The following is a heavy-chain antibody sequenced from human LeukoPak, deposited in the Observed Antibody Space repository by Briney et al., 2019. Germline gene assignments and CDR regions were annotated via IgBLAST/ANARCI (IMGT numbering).Heavy chain of an antibody. CDR2: ISSSGSST. V-gene: IGHV3-48*01. J-gene: IGHJ4*02. CDR1: GITFSSYS. Sequence: GGSLRLSCAASGITFSSYSMNWVRQAPGKGLEWVSYISSSGSSTHYADSAKGRFTISRDNAKNSLYLQMNSLRVGDTAVYYCARERGNYLRYWGQGTLVTVSS. D-gene: IGHD3-10*01. CDR3: ARERGNYLRY.